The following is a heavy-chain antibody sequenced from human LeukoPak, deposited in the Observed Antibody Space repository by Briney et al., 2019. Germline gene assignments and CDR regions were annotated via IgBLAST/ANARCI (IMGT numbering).Heavy chain of an antibody. CDR2: ISYDGSNK. Sequence: GRSLRLSCAASGFTFSSYAMHWVRQAPGKGLEWVAVISYDGSNKYYADSVKGRFTISRDNSKNTLYLQMNSLRAEDTAVYYCARVSAEYQLPLEWGQGILVTVSS. D-gene: IGHD2-2*01. V-gene: IGHV3-30-3*01. J-gene: IGHJ4*02. CDR3: ARVSAEYQLPLE. CDR1: GFTFSSYA.